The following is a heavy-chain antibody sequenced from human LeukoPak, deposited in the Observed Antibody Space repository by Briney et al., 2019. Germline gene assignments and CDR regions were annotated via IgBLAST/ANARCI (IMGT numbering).Heavy chain of an antibody. J-gene: IGHJ6*03. CDR3: AAGPYYYGSGAWAYYYMDV. V-gene: IGHV4-4*07. CDR2: IYTSGST. Sequence: SETPSLTCTVSGGSISSYYWSWIRQPAGRGLEWIGRIYTSGSTNYNPSLKSRVTMSVDTSKNQFSLKLSSVTAADTAVYYCAAGPYYYGSGAWAYYYMDVWGKGTTVTISS. D-gene: IGHD3-10*01. CDR1: GGSISSYY.